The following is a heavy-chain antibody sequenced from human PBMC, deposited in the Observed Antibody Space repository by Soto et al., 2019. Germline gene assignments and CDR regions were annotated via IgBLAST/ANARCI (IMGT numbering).Heavy chain of an antibody. Sequence: PRLSCTASGFTFSDYAMSWVRQAPGKGLEWVGFIRSSAYGGTAEYAASVKGRFAISRDDSKSIAYLQMNSLKSDDTALYYCTRDLSPPSSCGGDCYGMDVWGQGTTVTVSS. CDR1: GFTFSDYA. D-gene: IGHD2-21*01. V-gene: IGHV3-49*04. CDR2: IRSSAYGGTA. CDR3: TRDLSPPSSCGGDCYGMDV. J-gene: IGHJ6*02.